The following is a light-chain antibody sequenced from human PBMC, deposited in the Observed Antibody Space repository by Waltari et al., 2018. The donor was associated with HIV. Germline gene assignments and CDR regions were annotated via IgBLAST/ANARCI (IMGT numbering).Light chain of an antibody. J-gene: IGLJ1*01. CDR3: GTWDSSLSAEV. CDR2: DNN. V-gene: IGLV1-51*01. Sequence: QSALTQPPSVSAAPGQKVTISCSGSSSNIANNYVSWYQQLPGTAPKRLIYDNNKRPSGIPDRFSGSKSGTSATLGITGLQTGDEADYYCGTWDSSLSAEVFGTGTKVTVL. CDR1: SSNIANNY.